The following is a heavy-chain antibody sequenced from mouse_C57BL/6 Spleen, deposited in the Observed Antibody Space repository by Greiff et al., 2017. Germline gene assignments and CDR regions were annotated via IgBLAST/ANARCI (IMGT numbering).Heavy chain of an antibody. J-gene: IGHJ1*03. CDR3: TRGYDYDVGWYCDV. V-gene: IGHV5-9-1*02. CDR1: GFTFSSYA. Sequence: EVKLQESGEGLVKPGGSLKLSCAASGFTFSSYAMSWVRQTPEKRLEWVAYISSGGDYIYYADTVKGRFTISRDNARNTLYLQMSSLKSEDTAMYYCTRGYDYDVGWYCDVWGTGTTVTVSS. CDR2: ISSGGDYI. D-gene: IGHD2-4*01.